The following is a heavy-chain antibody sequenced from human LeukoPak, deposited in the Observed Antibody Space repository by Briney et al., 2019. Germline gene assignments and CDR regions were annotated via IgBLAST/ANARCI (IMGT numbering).Heavy chain of an antibody. CDR3: ARDLRGGFDY. V-gene: IGHV4-59*02. CDR2: IYYSGSI. J-gene: IGHJ4*02. D-gene: IGHD3-16*01. CDR1: GGSVSNYY. Sequence: PSETLSLTCTVSGGSVSNYYWSWIRQSPEKGLEWIGHIYYSGSINYNPSLRGRVTISKDTSKNQFSLKLSSVTAADTAVYYCARDLRGGFDYWGQGTLVTVSS.